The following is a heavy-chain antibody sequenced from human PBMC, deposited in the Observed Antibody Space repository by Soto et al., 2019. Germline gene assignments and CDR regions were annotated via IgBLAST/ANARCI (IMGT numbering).Heavy chain of an antibody. CDR2: ISGSGGGT. CDR1: GSTFGNYA. V-gene: IGHV3-23*01. Sequence: GSLRLSCAASGSTFGNYARTGVRQGPGKGLECVSRISGSGGGTYYADSVMGRFTISRDNSENTLYLHLNSLRVEDTPIYYCPRIPHTYDALNGPGYWGQGALVGVSS. J-gene: IGHJ4*02. CDR3: PRIPHTYDALNGPGY. D-gene: IGHD3-9*01.